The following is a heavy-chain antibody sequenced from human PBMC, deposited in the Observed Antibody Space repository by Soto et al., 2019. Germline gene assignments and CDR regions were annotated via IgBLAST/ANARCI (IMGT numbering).Heavy chain of an antibody. CDR3: ARLRPAMYSGYDRAYYDYIWGSYRPYYFDY. Sequence: SETLSLTCTVSGGSISSSSYYWGWIRQPPGKGLEWIGSIYYSGSTYYNPSLKSRVTISVDTSKNQFSLKLSSVTAADTAVYYCARLRPAMYSGYDRAYYDYIWGSYRPYYFDYWGQGTLVTVSS. CDR1: GGSISSSSYY. D-gene: IGHD3-16*02. J-gene: IGHJ4*02. V-gene: IGHV4-39*01. CDR2: IYYSGST.